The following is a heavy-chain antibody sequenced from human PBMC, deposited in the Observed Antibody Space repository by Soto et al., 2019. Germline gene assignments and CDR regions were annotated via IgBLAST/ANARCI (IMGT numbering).Heavy chain of an antibody. D-gene: IGHD2-8*01. J-gene: IGHJ4*02. CDR3: AGVPTGKYGVWNY. CDR1: GFTFSSYW. Sequence: EEQLVESGGGLVQPGGSLRLSCAASGFTFSSYWMHWVRQAPGKGLVWVSRINPGGSITAYADSVKGRFTISRDNAKNTMYLQMKSLRGDDTAVYYCAGVPTGKYGVWNYWGEGTLVTVSS. CDR2: INPGGSIT. V-gene: IGHV3-74*01.